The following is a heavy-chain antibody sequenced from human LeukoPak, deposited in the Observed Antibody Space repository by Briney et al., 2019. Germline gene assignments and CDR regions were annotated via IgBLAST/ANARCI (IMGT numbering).Heavy chain of an antibody. CDR2: IFNDGST. CDR3: ARDPGSDNAY. V-gene: IGHV3-66*01. Sequence: PGESLRLSCAASGFTVRSNYMSWVRQAPGKGLEWVSLIFNDGSTYYADSVKARFTISRDNSMDTLYLQMNSLRVEDTAVYYCARDPGSDNAYWGQGTLVTVSS. D-gene: IGHD6-19*01. CDR1: GFTVRSNY. J-gene: IGHJ4*02.